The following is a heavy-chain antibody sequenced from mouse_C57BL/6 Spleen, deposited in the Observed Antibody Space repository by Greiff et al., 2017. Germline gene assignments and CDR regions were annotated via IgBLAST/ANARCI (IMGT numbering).Heavy chain of an antibody. J-gene: IGHJ1*03. D-gene: IGHD1-1*01. Sequence: QVQLQQPGAELVKPGASVKLSCKASGYTFTSYWMHWVKQRPGRGLEWIGRIAPNSGGTKYNEKFKGKATLTVDKPSSTAYMQLSSLTSEDSAVYYCARDYYGRVWYFDVWGTGTTVTVSS. CDR2: IAPNSGGT. CDR1: GYTFTSYW. CDR3: ARDYYGRVWYFDV. V-gene: IGHV1-72*01.